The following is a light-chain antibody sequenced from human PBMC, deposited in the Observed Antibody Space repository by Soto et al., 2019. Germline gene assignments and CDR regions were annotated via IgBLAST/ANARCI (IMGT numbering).Light chain of an antibody. Sequence: EIVLMQSPGTLSLSPGERATLSCRASQFVTSFLAWYQQKPGQAPRLLIYGASSRATGIPDRFSGSGSGTDFTLTISRLEPEDFAVYYCQQYGTSPTWTFGQGTKVDIK. CDR2: GAS. J-gene: IGKJ1*01. CDR3: QQYGTSPTWT. V-gene: IGKV3-20*01. CDR1: QFVTSF.